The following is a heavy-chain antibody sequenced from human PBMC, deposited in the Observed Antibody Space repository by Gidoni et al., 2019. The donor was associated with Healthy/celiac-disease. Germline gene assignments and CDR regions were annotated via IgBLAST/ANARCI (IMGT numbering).Heavy chain of an antibody. CDR3: ARGEGTGTTDYYYYMDV. V-gene: IGHV3-33*01. CDR2: IWYDGSNK. Sequence: QVQLVESGGGVVQPGRSLRLSCTASGLTFRKSGMHWVRQAPGKGLEWVAVIWYDGSNKYYTDSVKGRFTIARDNSKNTLYLKMNSLRVEDTAVYYGARGEGTGTTDYYYYMDVWGKGTTVTVSS. CDR1: GLTFRKSG. D-gene: IGHD1-1*01. J-gene: IGHJ6*03.